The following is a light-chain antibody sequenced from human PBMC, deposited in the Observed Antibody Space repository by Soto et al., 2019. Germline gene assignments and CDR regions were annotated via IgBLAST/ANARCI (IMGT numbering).Light chain of an antibody. CDR2: GAS. J-gene: IGKJ2*01. CDR3: QQYNNWPPYT. Sequence: EIVMTQSPATLSVSPGERATLSCRASQSISYNLAWYQQKPGQAPRLLIYGASTRATGIPARFSGSGSGTEFNLTISSLQSEDFAVYYCQQYNNWPPYTFGQGTKLEIK. CDR1: QSISYN. V-gene: IGKV3-15*01.